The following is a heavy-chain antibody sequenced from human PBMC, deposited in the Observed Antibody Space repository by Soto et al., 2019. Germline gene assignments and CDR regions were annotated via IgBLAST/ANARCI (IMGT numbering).Heavy chain of an antibody. CDR3: ARALPVAKGGFDP. CDR2: IYTAGGT. J-gene: IGHJ5*02. CDR1: GFTVSNTY. V-gene: IGHV3-53*02. Sequence: EVQLVETGGGLIQPEGSLRLSCAASGFTVSNTYMTWVRQPPGKGLECVSVIYTAGGTNYADSVKDRFIISRDNSKNTLYLQMNSLRAEDTAVYYCARALPVAKGGFDPWGQGTLVTFSS.